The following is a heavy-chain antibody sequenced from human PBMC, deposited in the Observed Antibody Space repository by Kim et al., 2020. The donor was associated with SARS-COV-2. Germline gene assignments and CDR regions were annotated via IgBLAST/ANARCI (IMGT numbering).Heavy chain of an antibody. V-gene: IGHV3-30*04. D-gene: IGHD4-4*01. Sequence: GGSLRLSCAASGFTFSSYAMHWVRQAPGKGLEWVAVISYDGSNKYYADSVKGRFTISRDNSKNTPYLQMNSLRAEDTAVYYCAREHDYSNYRDYDYYGMDVWGQGTTVTVSS. CDR1: GFTFSSYA. CDR2: ISYDGSNK. CDR3: AREHDYSNYRDYDYYGMDV. J-gene: IGHJ6*02.